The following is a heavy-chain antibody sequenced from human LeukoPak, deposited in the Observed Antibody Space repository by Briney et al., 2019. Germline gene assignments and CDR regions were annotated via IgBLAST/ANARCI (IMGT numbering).Heavy chain of an antibody. Sequence: GRSLRLSCAASGFTFSTYGMNWVRQAPGKGLEWVSHISPTSSSIYYADSVKGRFTISRDNAKNSLYLQMSSLRVEDTAVYYCARDVSSLTSYYYYYMDVWGKGTTVTVSS. V-gene: IGHV3-48*04. CDR2: ISPTSSSI. CDR3: ARDVSSLTSYYYYYMDV. D-gene: IGHD6-13*01. CDR1: GFTFSTYG. J-gene: IGHJ6*03.